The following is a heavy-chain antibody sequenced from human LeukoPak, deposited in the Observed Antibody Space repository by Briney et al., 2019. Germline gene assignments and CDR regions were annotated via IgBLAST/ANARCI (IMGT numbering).Heavy chain of an antibody. J-gene: IGHJ3*01. CDR3: ARPNITSYYDSSGYDAFDV. V-gene: IGHV5-51*01. CDR2: IYPDDSDT. CDR1: GYKFSTYW. Sequence: PGESLNISCEGSGYKFSTYWVAWVRQMPGKGLEWMGIIYPDDSDTRYSPSFQGQVTISADKSINTAYLQWSSLKASDTAMYFCARPNITSYYDSSGYDAFDVWGQGTLVAVSS. D-gene: IGHD3-22*01.